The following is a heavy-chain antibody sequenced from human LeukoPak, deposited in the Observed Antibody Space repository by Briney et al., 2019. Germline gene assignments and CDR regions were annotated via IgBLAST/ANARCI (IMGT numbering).Heavy chain of an antibody. J-gene: IGHJ3*02. CDR1: GFTFSSYG. Sequence: PGGSLRLSCAASGFTFSSYGMHCVRQAPGKGLEWGAGIRYDGSNKYYADSVKGRFTISRYNSKNTLHRQRNSLIAEYTALLYVATAVGYGFGWGYVFDIWGQGTMVTVSS. V-gene: IGHV3-30*02. CDR2: IRYDGSNK. D-gene: IGHD6-19*01. CDR3: ATAVGYGFGWGYVFDI.